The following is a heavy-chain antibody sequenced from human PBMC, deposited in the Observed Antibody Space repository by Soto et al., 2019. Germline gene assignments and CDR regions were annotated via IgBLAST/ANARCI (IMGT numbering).Heavy chain of an antibody. J-gene: IGHJ6*02. CDR1: GGSISSGGYY. D-gene: IGHD2-2*01. CDR3: AGGKYQLLYYYGMDV. CDR2: IYYSGST. V-gene: IGHV4-31*03. Sequence: QVQLQESGPGLVKPSQTLSLTCTVSGGSISSGGYYWSWIRQHPGKGLEWIGYIYYSGSTYYNPSLKSRVTISVETSKNQFSLKLSSVTAADTAVYYCAGGKYQLLYYYGMDVWGQGTTVTVSS.